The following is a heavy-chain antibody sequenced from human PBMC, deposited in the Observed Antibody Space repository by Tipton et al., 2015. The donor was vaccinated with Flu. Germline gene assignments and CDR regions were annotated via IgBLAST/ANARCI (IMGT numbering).Heavy chain of an antibody. V-gene: IGHV4-59*04. Sequence: TLSLTCTVSGGSISSYYWTWLRQPAGKGLEWIGIIFHSGSPYYNSSLKSRVTMSVDTSNNQFSLKLTSVTAADTAFYYCARKSAGSLDFWGQGILVTVSS. CDR1: GGSISSYY. CDR2: IFHSGSP. CDR3: ARKSAGSLDF. J-gene: IGHJ4*02. D-gene: IGHD6-13*01.